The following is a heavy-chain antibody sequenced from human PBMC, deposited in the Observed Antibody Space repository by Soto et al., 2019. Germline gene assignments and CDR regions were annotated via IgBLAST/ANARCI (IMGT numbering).Heavy chain of an antibody. D-gene: IGHD4-17*01. Sequence: GGSLRLSCAASGFPFGAYSMNWVRQAPAKGLEWLANVRDSDVNWYADSVRGRFTISRDIAKNSVYRQVDSLTDDDTALYYCARDYAYGFDYWGQGTLVTVSS. CDR1: GFPFGAYS. J-gene: IGHJ4*02. CDR3: ARDYAYGFDY. V-gene: IGHV3-48*02. CDR2: VRDSDVN.